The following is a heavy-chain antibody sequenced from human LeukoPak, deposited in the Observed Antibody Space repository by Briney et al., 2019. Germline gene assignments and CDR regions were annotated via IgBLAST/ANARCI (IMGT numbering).Heavy chain of an antibody. CDR1: GGSISNYC. Sequence: SETLSLTCTVSGGSISNYCWTWIRQPAGKGLEWIGRVYTTGTTNYNPSLKSRVTMSVDTSEYQFSLKLSSVTAADTAVYYCARSSEGRYYYDSSGFSYYYYYMDVWGKGTTVTISS. CDR2: VYTTGTT. D-gene: IGHD3-22*01. CDR3: ARSSEGRYYYDSSGFSYYYYYMDV. V-gene: IGHV4-4*07. J-gene: IGHJ6*03.